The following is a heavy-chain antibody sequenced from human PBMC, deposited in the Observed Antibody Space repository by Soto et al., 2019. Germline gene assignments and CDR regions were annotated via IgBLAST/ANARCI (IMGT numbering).Heavy chain of an antibody. J-gene: IGHJ5*02. CDR3: ARVPGP. V-gene: IGHV4-34*01. CDR2: INHSGST. D-gene: IGHD3-10*01. CDR1: GGSFSGYY. Sequence: PSETLSLTCAVYGGSFSGYYWSWIRQPPGKGLEWIGEINHSGSTYYNPSLKSRVTISVDRSKNQLSLKLSSVTAADTAVYYCARVPGPWGQGTLVTVSA.